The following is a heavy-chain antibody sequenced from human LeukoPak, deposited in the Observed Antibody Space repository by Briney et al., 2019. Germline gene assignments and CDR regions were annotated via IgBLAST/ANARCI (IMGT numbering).Heavy chain of an antibody. V-gene: IGHV1-18*01. CDR2: ISVYNGNT. D-gene: IGHD2-2*02. Sequence: ASVKVSCKASGYTFTDYGINWVRQAPGQGLEWMGWISVYNGNTNYAQMFQGRVTMTTDTSTSTAYMELRSLGSDDTAVYYCARGRAYCSSTSCYTSDAFDIWGQGTMVTVSS. CDR1: GYTFTDYG. CDR3: ARGRAYCSSTSCYTSDAFDI. J-gene: IGHJ3*02.